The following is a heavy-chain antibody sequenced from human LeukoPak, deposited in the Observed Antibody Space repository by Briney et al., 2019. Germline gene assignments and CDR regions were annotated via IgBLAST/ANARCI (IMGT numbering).Heavy chain of an antibody. Sequence: SETLSLTCTVSGYSISSGYYWSWIRQPPGKGLEWIGYIYYSGSTNYNPSLKSRVTISVDTSKNQFSLKLSSVTAADTAVYYCARALCTNGVCYSAGDAFDIWGQGTMVTVSS. V-gene: IGHV4-61*01. CDR3: ARALCTNGVCYSAGDAFDI. J-gene: IGHJ3*02. CDR2: IYYSGST. D-gene: IGHD2-8*01. CDR1: GYSISSGYY.